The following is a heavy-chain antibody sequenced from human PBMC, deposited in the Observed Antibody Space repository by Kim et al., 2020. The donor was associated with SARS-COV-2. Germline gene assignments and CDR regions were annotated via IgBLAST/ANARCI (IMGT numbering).Heavy chain of an antibody. V-gene: IGHV4-59*01. Sequence: PSHKSRVTISVDTSKNQFSLKLSSVTAADTAVYYCARLGGYYGSGSYFYWGQGTLVTVSS. CDR3: ARLGGYYGSGSYFY. J-gene: IGHJ4*02. D-gene: IGHD3-10*01.